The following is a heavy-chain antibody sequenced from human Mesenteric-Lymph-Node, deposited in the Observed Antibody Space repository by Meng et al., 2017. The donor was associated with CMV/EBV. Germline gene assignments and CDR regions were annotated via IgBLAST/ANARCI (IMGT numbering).Heavy chain of an antibody. CDR3: ARGPKFCTSTSCDYYGLDV. Sequence: SETLSLTCTVSGGSVSSGSYYWNWIRQPPGKGLEWIGYIYYSGTTNYNPSLTSRLTISVDTSKNQFSLKLSSVTAADTAVYYCARGPKFCTSTSCDYYGLDVWGQGTTVTVSS. J-gene: IGHJ6*02. V-gene: IGHV4-61*01. CDR2: IYYSGTT. D-gene: IGHD2-2*01. CDR1: GGSVSSGSYY.